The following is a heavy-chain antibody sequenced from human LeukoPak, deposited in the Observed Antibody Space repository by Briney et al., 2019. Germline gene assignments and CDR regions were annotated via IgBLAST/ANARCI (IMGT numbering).Heavy chain of an antibody. D-gene: IGHD3-16*01. CDR2: IYYSGST. V-gene: IGHV4-39*07. CDR3: AREPTNYAAFGDYYYYMDV. CDR1: GGSISSSSYY. Sequence: SETLSLTCTVSGGSISSSSYYWGWIRQPPGKGLEWIGSIYYSGSTYYNPSLKSRVTISVDTSKNQFSLKLSSVTAADTAVYYCAREPTNYAAFGDYYYYMDVWGKGTTVTVSS. J-gene: IGHJ6*03.